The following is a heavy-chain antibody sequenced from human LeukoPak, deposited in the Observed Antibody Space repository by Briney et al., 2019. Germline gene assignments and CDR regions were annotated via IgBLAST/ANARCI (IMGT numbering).Heavy chain of an antibody. CDR3: VREPAYTGTWWYPDL. CDR1: GFTFSSYV. J-gene: IGHJ2*01. V-gene: IGHV3-13*01. CDR2: IDPVGNT. D-gene: IGHD2-15*01. Sequence: QPGGSLRLSCVASGFTFSSYVMHWVRQGTGKGLEWISAIDPVGNTWYSDSVRGRFTISRENAKSSLFLQMNSLRAADTAVYYCVREPAYTGTWWYPDLWGRGTLVTVSS.